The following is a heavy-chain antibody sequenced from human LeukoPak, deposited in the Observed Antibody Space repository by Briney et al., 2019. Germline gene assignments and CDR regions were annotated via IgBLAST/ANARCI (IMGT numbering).Heavy chain of an antibody. D-gene: IGHD2/OR15-2a*01. CDR2: ISYSGST. CDR1: GSSISSYY. CDR3: AGHHPRNTVDF. Sequence: SSETLSLTCTVSGSSISSYYWSWIRQPPGKGLEWIGYISYSGSTNYNPSLKSRVTISLDTSKNQFSLKLSSVTAADTAVYYCAGHHPRNTVDFWGQGTLVTVSS. J-gene: IGHJ4*02. V-gene: IGHV4-59*08.